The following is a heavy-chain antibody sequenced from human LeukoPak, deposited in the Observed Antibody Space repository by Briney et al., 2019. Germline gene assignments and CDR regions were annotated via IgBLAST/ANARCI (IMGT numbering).Heavy chain of an antibody. V-gene: IGHV3-7*01. CDR1: GFTFSSYW. CDR2: IKQDGSEK. CDR3: AGGRNYYYYGMDV. Sequence: PGGSLRLSCAASGFTFSSYWMSWVRQAPGKGLEWVANIKQDGSEKYYVDSVKGRFTISRDNAKNSLYLQMNSPRAEDTAVYYCAGGRNYYYYGMDVWGQGTTVTVSS. D-gene: IGHD1-14*01. J-gene: IGHJ6*02.